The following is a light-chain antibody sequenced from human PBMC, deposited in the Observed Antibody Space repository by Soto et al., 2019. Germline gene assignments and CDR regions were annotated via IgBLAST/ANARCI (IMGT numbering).Light chain of an antibody. CDR2: DAS. J-gene: IGKJ3*01. CDR1: HDITSY. V-gene: IGKV1-33*01. Sequence: DIQMTQSPSSLSASVGDRVTITCQASHDITSYLNWYQHKPGKAPKLLIYDASLLEAGVPSRFSGSGSGTDFTFTISSLQPEDVATYYCQKGDYLPIFGPGTTVDFK. CDR3: QKGDYLPI.